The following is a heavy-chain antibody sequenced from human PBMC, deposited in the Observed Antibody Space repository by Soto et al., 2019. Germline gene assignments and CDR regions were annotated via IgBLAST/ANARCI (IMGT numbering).Heavy chain of an antibody. J-gene: IGHJ6*03. Sequence: QVQLVESGGGVVQPGRSLRLSCAASGFTFSSYGMHWVRQAPGKGLEWVAVISYDGSNKYCADSVKGRFTISRDNSKNTLYLQMNSLRAEDTAVYYCAKESLQQQLVSYYYYYMDVWGKGTTVTVSS. CDR1: GFTFSSYG. V-gene: IGHV3-30*18. CDR3: AKESLQQQLVSYYYYYMDV. CDR2: ISYDGSNK. D-gene: IGHD6-13*01.